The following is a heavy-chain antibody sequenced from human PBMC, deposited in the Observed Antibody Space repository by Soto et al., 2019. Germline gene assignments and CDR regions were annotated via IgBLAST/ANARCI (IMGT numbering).Heavy chain of an antibody. D-gene: IGHD6-6*01. CDR2: IIPIFGTA. J-gene: IGHJ6*02. Sequence: QVPLVQSGAEVRKPGSSVRVSCKASGGSFNRHTISWVRQAPGQGLEWMGGIIPIFGTANHAQKFQGRVTIIADESTSTVYMELSSLRSDDTAVYYCARGLVRGFYYYYGMDVWGQGTTVTVSS. CDR1: GGSFNRHT. V-gene: IGHV1-69*01. CDR3: ARGLVRGFYYYYGMDV.